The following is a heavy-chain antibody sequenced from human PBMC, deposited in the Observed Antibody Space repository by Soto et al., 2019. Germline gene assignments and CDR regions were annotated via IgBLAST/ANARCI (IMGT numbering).Heavy chain of an antibody. J-gene: IGHJ4*02. CDR1: GGTFSSYA. CDR2: IIPIFGTA. CDR3: ARGVRLGSGWQPFDY. V-gene: IGHV1-69*13. Sequence: SVKLSCKACGGTFSSYAISWVRQAPGQGLEWMGGIIPIFGTANYAQKFQGRVTITADESTSTAYMELSSLRSEDTAVYYCARGVRLGSGWQPFDYWGQGTLVTVSS. D-gene: IGHD6-19*01.